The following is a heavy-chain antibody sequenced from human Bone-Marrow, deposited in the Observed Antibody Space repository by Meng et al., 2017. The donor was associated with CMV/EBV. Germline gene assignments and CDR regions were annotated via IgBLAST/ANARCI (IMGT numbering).Heavy chain of an antibody. V-gene: IGHV3-21*01. CDR1: FTFSGYS. D-gene: IGHD3-22*01. CDR2: ISSLSSYR. CDR3: ARDGGSVSMIVVANYFDY. Sequence: FTFSGYSMNGVRQAPGKGLEWVSSISSLSSYRYYADSVKGRFTISRDNAKNSLYLQMNSLRAEDTAVYYCARDGGSVSMIVVANYFDYWGQGTLVTVSS. J-gene: IGHJ4*02.